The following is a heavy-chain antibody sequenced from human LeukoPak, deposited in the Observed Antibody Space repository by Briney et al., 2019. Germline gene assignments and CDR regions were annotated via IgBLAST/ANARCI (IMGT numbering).Heavy chain of an antibody. CDR3: AIENYYDSSGYSKAFDY. V-gene: IGHV1-2*02. CDR2: IEPNSGGA. D-gene: IGHD3-22*01. J-gene: IGHJ4*02. Sequence: ASVKVSCKASGYTFTGYYMHWVRPAPGQGLEWMGGIEPNSGGAVYGQNFRGRVTVTRDTSVSTAYMELSRLRSDDTAVYYCAIENYYDSSGYSKAFDYWGQGTLVTVSS. CDR1: GYTFTGYY.